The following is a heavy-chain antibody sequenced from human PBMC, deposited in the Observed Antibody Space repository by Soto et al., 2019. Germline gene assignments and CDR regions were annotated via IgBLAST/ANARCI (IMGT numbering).Heavy chain of an antibody. CDR2: INPNNGVT. CDR3: ARVQLELMRDAFDI. V-gene: IGHV1-2*02. D-gene: IGHD1-1*01. J-gene: IGHJ3*02. Sequence: GASVKVSCKASGYTFTGSSLHWLRQSPGQRLEWMGWINPNNGVTNYAQKFQDRVAMTRDTSISTAYMELSRLTSDDTAVYYCARVQLELMRDAFDIWGQGTMVTVSS. CDR1: GYTFTGSS.